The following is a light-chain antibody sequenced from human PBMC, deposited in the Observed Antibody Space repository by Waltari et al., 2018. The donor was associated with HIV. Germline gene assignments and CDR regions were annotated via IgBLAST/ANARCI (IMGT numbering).Light chain of an antibody. CDR3: QQTKTFPLA. CDR2: AAS. Sequence: EIQMTQSPSSVSASLGDRVTITCRASQSISKGLAWYQQKPGRVPSLLIYAASSLHSGVPPRFSGSGSGTDFNLTINRLQSEDSAIYYCQQTKTFPLAFGRGTKLEIE. J-gene: IGKJ2*01. CDR1: QSISKG. V-gene: IGKV1-12*01.